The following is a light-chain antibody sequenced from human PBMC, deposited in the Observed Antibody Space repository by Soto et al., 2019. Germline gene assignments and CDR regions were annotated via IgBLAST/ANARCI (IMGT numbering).Light chain of an antibody. CDR1: SGDVGGYKY. CDR3: SSYTTTSTLV. J-gene: IGLJ2*01. V-gene: IGLV2-14*03. Sequence: QSALTQPASVSGSPGQSITISCTGTSGDVGGYKYVSWYQHHPGKAPQLMIYDVSDRPSGVSNRFSGSKSGNTASLTISGLQAEDEADYYCSSYTTTSTLVFGGGTKLTVL. CDR2: DVS.